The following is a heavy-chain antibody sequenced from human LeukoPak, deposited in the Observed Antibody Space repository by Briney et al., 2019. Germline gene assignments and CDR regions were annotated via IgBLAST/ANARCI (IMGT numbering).Heavy chain of an antibody. CDR3: ARKDYFDY. CDR2: ISYSGST. J-gene: IGHJ4*02. V-gene: IGHV4-59*01. CDR1: GGSITNNY. Sequence: KPSETLSLTCIVSGGSITNNYWSWIRQPPGKGLEWIGYISYSGSTNYNPPLKSRVTISVDTSKNQFSLQLSSVTAADTAVYYCARKDYFDYWGQGTLVTVSS.